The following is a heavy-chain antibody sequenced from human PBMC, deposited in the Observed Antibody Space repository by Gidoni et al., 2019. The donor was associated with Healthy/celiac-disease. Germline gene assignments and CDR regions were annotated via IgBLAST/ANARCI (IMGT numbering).Heavy chain of an antibody. D-gene: IGHD2-2*01. CDR2: ISSSSSYI. CDR1: GFPFSSYS. Sequence: EVQLVESGGGLVKPGGALRLSCAASGFPFSSYSMNWVRQAPGKRLEWVSSISSSSSYIYYADSVKGRFTISRDNAKNSLYLQMNSLRAEDTAVYYCARGGIVVVPAARGNWFDPWGQGTLVTVSS. V-gene: IGHV3-21*01. CDR3: ARGGIVVVPAARGNWFDP. J-gene: IGHJ5*02.